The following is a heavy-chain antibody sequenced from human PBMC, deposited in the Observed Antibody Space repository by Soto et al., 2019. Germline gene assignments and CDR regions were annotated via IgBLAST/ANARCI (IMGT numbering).Heavy chain of an antibody. CDR1: GFTFSSYG. Sequence: QVQLVESGGGVVQPGRSLRLSCAASGFTFSSYGMHWVRQAPGKGLEWVAVISYDGSNKYYVDSVKGRFTISRDNSKKTMDLQMNSLRAEDTAVYYCANGGQWLVRTAGFDPWGQGTLVTVSS. V-gene: IGHV3-30*18. D-gene: IGHD6-19*01. CDR2: ISYDGSNK. CDR3: ANGGQWLVRTAGFDP. J-gene: IGHJ5*02.